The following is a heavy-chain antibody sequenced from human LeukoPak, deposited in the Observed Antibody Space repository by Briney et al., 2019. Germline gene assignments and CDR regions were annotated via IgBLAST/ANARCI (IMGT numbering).Heavy chain of an antibody. CDR3: AREVPERYCSGGSCYGGGFDY. CDR2: IYTSGST. D-gene: IGHD2-15*01. Sequence: SETLSLTCTVSGGSISSSSYYWSWIRQPAGKGLEWIGRIYTSGSTNYNPSLKSRVTISVDTSKNQFSLKPSSVTAADTAVYYCAREVPERYCSGGSCYGGGFDYWGQGTLVTVSS. CDR1: GGSISSSSYY. V-gene: IGHV4-61*02. J-gene: IGHJ4*02.